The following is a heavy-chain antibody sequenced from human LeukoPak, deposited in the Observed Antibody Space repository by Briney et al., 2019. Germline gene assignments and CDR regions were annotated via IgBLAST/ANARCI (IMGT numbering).Heavy chain of an antibody. CDR2: ISFSNSTL. Sequence: GGSLRLSCAASGFTFSSYSVNWVRQAPGKGLEWVSYISFSNSTLYYADSVRGRFTISRDNAKNSLSLQMNSLRAEDTAVYYCAGGGATSFDYWGQGILVTVSS. J-gene: IGHJ4*02. CDR3: AGGGATSFDY. V-gene: IGHV3-48*04. CDR1: GFTFSSYS. D-gene: IGHD5-12*01.